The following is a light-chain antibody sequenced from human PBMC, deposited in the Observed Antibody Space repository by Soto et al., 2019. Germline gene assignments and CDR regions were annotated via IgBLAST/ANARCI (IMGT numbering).Light chain of an antibody. CDR2: DAS. V-gene: IGKV3-11*01. J-gene: IGKJ5*01. Sequence: EIVMTQSPGTLSVSPGERATLSCRASQSVSSNLAWYQQKPGQAPRLLIYDASNRATGIPARFSGSGSGTDFTPTISSLEPEDFAVYYCQQRSNWLFGPGTRWRL. CDR1: QSVSSN. CDR3: QQRSNWL.